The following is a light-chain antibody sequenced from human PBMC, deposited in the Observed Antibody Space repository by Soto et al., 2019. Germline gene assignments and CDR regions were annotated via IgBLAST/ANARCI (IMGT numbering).Light chain of an antibody. Sequence: DVLITQAPSSLCSAVGDRVAITCLSSQSLRMYLNWYQHKPGKAPQLLIYSTSSLQGGVPPRFSGSGSGTAFPLTISSLHPEPFATYYCQQSHSFPWTFGQGTQEDI. CDR1: QSLRMY. CDR2: STS. V-gene: IGKV1-39*01. J-gene: IGKJ1*01. CDR3: QQSHSFPWT.